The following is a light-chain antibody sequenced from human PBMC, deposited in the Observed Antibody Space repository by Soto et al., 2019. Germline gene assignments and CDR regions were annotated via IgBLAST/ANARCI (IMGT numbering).Light chain of an antibody. CDR1: ESVHRN. V-gene: IGKV3-15*01. Sequence: EVVMTQSPATLSVSPGERVTLSCRASESVHRNLAWYHQKPGQGPSLLIYYASTRATGVPDRFTSSGSGTEITLTIRSLQYEDLGIYHCQHYSNWPPTFGPGTKVEIK. J-gene: IGKJ3*01. CDR2: YAS. CDR3: QHYSNWPPT.